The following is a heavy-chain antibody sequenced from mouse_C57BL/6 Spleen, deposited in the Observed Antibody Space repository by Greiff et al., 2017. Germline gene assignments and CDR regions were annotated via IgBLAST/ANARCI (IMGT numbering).Heavy chain of an antibody. J-gene: IGHJ3*01. D-gene: IGHD1-1*01. CDR3: ARKSYGSRGFAY. CDR1: GSTFTDYN. V-gene: IGHV1-18*01. Sequence: VQLQQSGPELVKPGASVKIPCKASGSTFTDYNMDWVKQSHGKSLEWIGDINPNNGGTIYNQKFKGKATLTVDKSSSTAYMELRSLTSEDTAVYYCARKSYGSRGFAYWGQGTLVTVSA. CDR2: INPNNGGT.